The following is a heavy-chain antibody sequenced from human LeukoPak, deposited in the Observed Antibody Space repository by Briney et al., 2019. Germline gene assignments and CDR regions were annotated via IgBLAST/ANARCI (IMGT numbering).Heavy chain of an antibody. V-gene: IGHV3-66*01. CDR3: ARKSDSLMVRLGDC. D-gene: IGHD3-10*01. J-gene: IGHJ4*02. Sequence: GGSLRLSCAASGFTVSNNFMTWVRQAPGKGPECVSVIYSGGNTYYADSVKGRFTISRDNSKNTLYLQMNSLRAEDTAVYYCARKSDSLMVRLGDCWGQGALVTVSS. CDR1: GFTVSNNF. CDR2: IYSGGNT.